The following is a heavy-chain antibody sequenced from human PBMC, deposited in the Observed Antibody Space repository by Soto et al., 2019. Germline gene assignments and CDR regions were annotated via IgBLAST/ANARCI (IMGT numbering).Heavy chain of an antibody. CDR2: IWYDGSNK. Sequence: GGSLRLSCAASGFTFSSYGMHWVRQAPGKGLEWVAVIWYDGSNKYYADSVKGRFTISRDNSKNTLYLQMNSLRAEDTAVYYCASEKDYHDTSGYFDYWGQGSLVTVSS. CDR1: GFTFSSYG. J-gene: IGHJ4*02. D-gene: IGHD3-22*01. CDR3: ASEKDYHDTSGYFDY. V-gene: IGHV3-33*01.